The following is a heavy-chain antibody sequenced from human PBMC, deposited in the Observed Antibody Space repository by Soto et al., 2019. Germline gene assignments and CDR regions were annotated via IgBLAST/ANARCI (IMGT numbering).Heavy chain of an antibody. CDR3: ARASHDFWSGYYGYYFDY. CDR1: GGTFSSYS. J-gene: IGHJ4*02. Sequence: SVKVSCKASGGTFSSYSISWVRQAPGQGLEWMGGIIPIFGTANYAQKFQGRVTITADESTSTAYMELSSLRSEDTAVYYCARASHDFWSGYYGYYFDYWGQGTLVTVSS. CDR2: IIPIFGTA. V-gene: IGHV1-69*13. D-gene: IGHD3-3*01.